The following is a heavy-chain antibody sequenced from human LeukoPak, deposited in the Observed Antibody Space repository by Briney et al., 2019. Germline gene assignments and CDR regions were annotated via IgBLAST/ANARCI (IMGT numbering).Heavy chain of an antibody. CDR3: AKVGYNGSYMHAFYI. CDR1: TFTFSNYG. Sequence: GGSLRLSCAASTFTFSNYGMHWVSQAPGKGLEWVAVISDDGSNKEYADSVRGRFTISRDNSKNTLYLQMNILRADDTAVYNCAKVGYNGSYMHAFYIWGQGTMVTVSS. D-gene: IGHD1-26*01. J-gene: IGHJ3*02. V-gene: IGHV3-30*18. CDR2: ISDDGSNK.